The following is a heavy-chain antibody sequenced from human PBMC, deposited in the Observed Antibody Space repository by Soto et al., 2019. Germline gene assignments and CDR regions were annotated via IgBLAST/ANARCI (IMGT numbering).Heavy chain of an antibody. CDR3: AKGNRQWLVHLGVY. CDR2: ISGSGGST. Sequence: EVQLLESGGGLVQPGGSLRLSCAASGFTFSSYAMSWVRQAPGKGLEWVSAISGSGGSTYYADSVKGRFTISRDNAKNTLYLQMNSLRAEDTAVYYCAKGNRQWLVHLGVYWGQGTLVTVSS. J-gene: IGHJ4*02. V-gene: IGHV3-23*01. D-gene: IGHD6-19*01. CDR1: GFTFSSYA.